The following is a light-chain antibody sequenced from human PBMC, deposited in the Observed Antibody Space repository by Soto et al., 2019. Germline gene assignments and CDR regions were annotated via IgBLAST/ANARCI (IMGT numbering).Light chain of an antibody. CDR3: SSYTSISTYV. CDR2: DVT. V-gene: IGLV2-14*01. J-gene: IGLJ1*01. Sequence: SELTQPAYVSGSHGQSLTISCNGTSSDVGGYNFVSWYQQHPDKAPKLMIYDVTNRPSGVSNRFSGSKSGNTASLTISGLQAEDEADYYCSSYTSISTYVFGTGTKVTVL. CDR1: SSDVGGYNF.